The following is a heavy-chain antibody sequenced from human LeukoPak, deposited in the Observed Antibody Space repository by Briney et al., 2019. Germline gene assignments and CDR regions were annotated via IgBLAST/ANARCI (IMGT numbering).Heavy chain of an antibody. CDR1: GGSISSYY. D-gene: IGHD3-22*01. Sequence: SETLSLTCTVSGGSISSYYWSWIRQPPGKGLEWIRYIYYSGSTNYNPSLKSRVTISVDTSKNQFSLKLSSVTAADTAVYYCARWSYDSSGYLDYWGQGTLVTVSS. V-gene: IGHV4-59*01. J-gene: IGHJ4*02. CDR2: IYYSGST. CDR3: ARWSYDSSGYLDY.